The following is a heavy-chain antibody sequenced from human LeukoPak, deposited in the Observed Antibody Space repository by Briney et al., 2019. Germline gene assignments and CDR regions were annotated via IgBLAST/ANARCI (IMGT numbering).Heavy chain of an antibody. V-gene: IGHV1-8*03. J-gene: IGHJ6*03. CDR3: ARGIGIAAAGTVYYYYYYYMDV. CDR2: MNPNSGNT. Sequence: ASVKVSCKASGYTFTGYYMHWVRQAPGQGLEWMGWMNPNSGNTGYAQKFQGRVTITRNTSISTAYMELSSLRSEDTAVYYCARGIGIAAAGTVYYYYYYYMDVWGKGTTVTVSS. D-gene: IGHD6-13*01. CDR1: GYTFTGYY.